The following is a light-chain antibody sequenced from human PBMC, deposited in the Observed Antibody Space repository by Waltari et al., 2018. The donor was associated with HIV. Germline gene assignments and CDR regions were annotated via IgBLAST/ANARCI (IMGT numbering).Light chain of an antibody. CDR3: QQRSNWPRT. CDR2: DVS. V-gene: IGKV3-11*01. CDR1: QSVGSY. Sequence: EIVLTQSPVTLSLYPGERATLPCRASQSVGSYLSWYQQKPGQAPRLLIYDVSNRATDIPPRFSGTGSETDFTLTISSLESEDFAVYYCQQRSNWPRTFGQGTKLEI. J-gene: IGKJ2*01.